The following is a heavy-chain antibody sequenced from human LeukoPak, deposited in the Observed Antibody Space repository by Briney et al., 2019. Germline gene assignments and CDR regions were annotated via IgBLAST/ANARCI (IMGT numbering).Heavy chain of an antibody. CDR3: AKDLPTKCRGDCPSDY. CDR1: GFTVSSNY. D-gene: IGHD2-21*02. V-gene: IGHV3-23*01. CDR2: ISDSGGRT. Sequence: GGSLRLSCAASGFTVSSNYMSWVRQAPGKGLEWVSHISDSGGRTYYAESVKGRFAISRDNSKNTLYLQMNSLRVEDTAVYYCAKDLPTKCRGDCPSDYWGQGTLVTVSS. J-gene: IGHJ4*02.